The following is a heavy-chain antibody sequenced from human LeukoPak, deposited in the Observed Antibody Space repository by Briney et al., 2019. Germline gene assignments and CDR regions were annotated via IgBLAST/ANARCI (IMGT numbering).Heavy chain of an antibody. V-gene: IGHV3-21*01. CDR1: GFTFSSYS. CDR2: ISSSSSYI. CDR3: ARTSRYCSITSCYTFDY. D-gene: IGHD2-2*01. Sequence: PGGSLRLSCAASGFTFSSYSMNWVRQAPGKGLEWVSSISSSSSYIYYADSVKGRFTISRDNAKNSLYLQMNSLRAEDTAVYYCARTSRYCSITSCYTFDYWGQGTLVTVSS. J-gene: IGHJ4*02.